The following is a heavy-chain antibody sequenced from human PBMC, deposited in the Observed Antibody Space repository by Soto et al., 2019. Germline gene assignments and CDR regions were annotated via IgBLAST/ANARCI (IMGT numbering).Heavy chain of an antibody. J-gene: IGHJ4*02. CDR3: ARGGLLRFVQL. CDR1: GGSFSGYY. Sequence: QVQLQQWGAGLLKPSETLSLTCAVYGGSFSGYYWSWIRQPPGKGLEWIGEINHSGSTNYNPFLKSRVTIPVDTSKHHFSLKLSSVTAADTAVYYCARGGLLRFVQLWGQGTLVTVSS. D-gene: IGHD3-3*01. V-gene: IGHV4-34*01. CDR2: INHSGST.